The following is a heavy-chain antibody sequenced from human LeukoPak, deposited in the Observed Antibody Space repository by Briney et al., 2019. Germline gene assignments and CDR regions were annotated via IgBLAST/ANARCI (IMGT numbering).Heavy chain of an antibody. V-gene: IGHV4-61*02. CDR2: IYTSGST. J-gene: IGHJ3*02. D-gene: IGHD3-10*01. CDR1: GGSISSGSYY. Sequence: SETLSLTCTVSGGSISSGSYYWSWIRQPAGKGLEWIGRIYTSGSTNYNPSLKSRVTMSVDTSKNQFSLKLSSVTAADTAVYYCAREWFGELFHAFDIWGQGTMVTVSS. CDR3: AREWFGELFHAFDI.